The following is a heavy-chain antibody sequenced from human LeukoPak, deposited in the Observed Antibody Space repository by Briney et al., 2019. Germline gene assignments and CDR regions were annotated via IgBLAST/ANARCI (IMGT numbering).Heavy chain of an antibody. J-gene: IGHJ2*01. V-gene: IGHV1-18*04. D-gene: IGHD3-16*01. CDR1: GYTFTGYY. Sequence: ASVKVSCKASGYTFTGYYMHWVRQAPGQGLEWMGWISAYNGNTNYAQKLQGRVTMTTDTSTSTAYMELRSLRSDDTAVYYCARDHYDWYFDLWGRGTLVTVSS. CDR3: ARDHYDWYFDL. CDR2: ISAYNGNT.